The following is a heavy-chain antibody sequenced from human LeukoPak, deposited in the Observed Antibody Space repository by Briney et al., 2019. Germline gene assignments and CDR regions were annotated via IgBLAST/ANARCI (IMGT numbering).Heavy chain of an antibody. CDR2: IYSGGST. Sequence: GGSLRLSCAASGFTVSSNYMNWVRQAPGKGLEWVSVIYSGGSTYYADSVKGRFTISRDNSKNTLYLQMNSLRAEDTAVYYCARTADSSGYYSWGQGTLVTVSS. D-gene: IGHD3-22*01. J-gene: IGHJ4*02. V-gene: IGHV3-66*02. CDR3: ARTADSSGYYS. CDR1: GFTVSSNY.